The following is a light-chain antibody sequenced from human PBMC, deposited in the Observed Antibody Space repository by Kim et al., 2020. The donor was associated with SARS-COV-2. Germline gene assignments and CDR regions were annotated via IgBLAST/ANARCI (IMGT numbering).Light chain of an antibody. V-gene: IGLV3-10*01. CDR1: ALPKTY. CDR2: EDS. CDR3: YSTDSSGTHWV. J-gene: IGLJ3*02. Sequence: SYELTQPPSVSVSPGQTARITCSGDALPKTYAYWYQQKSGQAPVLVIYEDSKRPSGIPERFSGSSSGTMATLTISGAQVEDEADYYCYSTDSSGTHWVFG.